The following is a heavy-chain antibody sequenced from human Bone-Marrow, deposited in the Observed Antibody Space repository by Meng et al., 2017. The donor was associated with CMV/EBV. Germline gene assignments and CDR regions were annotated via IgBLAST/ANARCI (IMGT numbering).Heavy chain of an antibody. J-gene: IGHJ6*02. CDR1: GFTFNAYA. D-gene: IGHD3-3*01. V-gene: IGHV3-23*01. CDR2: ISGSGGST. CDR3: AKGQYYDFWSGRWSGMDV. Sequence: GESLKISCAVSGFTFNAYAMSWVRQAPGKGLEWVSAISGSGGSTYYADSVKGRFTISRDNSKNTLYLQMNSLRAEDTAVYYCAKGQYYDFWSGRWSGMDVWGQGTTVTVSS.